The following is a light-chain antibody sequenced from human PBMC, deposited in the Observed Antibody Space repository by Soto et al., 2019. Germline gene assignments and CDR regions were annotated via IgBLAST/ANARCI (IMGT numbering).Light chain of an antibody. Sequence: EIVLTQSPGTLSLSPGERATLSCRASQSVSSSYLAWYQQKPGQAPRLLIYGASSRATGIPDRFSGSGSGTDFTLTISRQEPEDFSVYYCQQYGSSPWYTFGQGTKLEIK. J-gene: IGKJ2*01. CDR2: GAS. V-gene: IGKV3-20*01. CDR3: QQYGSSPWYT. CDR1: QSVSSSY.